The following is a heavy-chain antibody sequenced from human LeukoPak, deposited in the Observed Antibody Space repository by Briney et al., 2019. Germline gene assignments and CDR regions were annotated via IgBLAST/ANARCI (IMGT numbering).Heavy chain of an antibody. J-gene: IGHJ5*02. CDR1: GFTFSSYE. CDR2: ISSTTNIR. CDR3: TRDVGFRFDP. Sequence: PGGSLRLSCAASGFTFSSYEMNWVRQAPGKGLEWVSYISSTTNIRYYADSVKGRFTISRDNAKNSLYLQMHSLRAEDTALCYCTRDVGFRFDPWGQGTLVTVSS. V-gene: IGHV3-48*03. D-gene: IGHD2-15*01.